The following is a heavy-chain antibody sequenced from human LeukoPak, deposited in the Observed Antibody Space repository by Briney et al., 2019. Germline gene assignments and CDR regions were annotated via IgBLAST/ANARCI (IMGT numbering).Heavy chain of an antibody. CDR3: ARSTTGYSNQFDP. CDR2: ISSSSSYI. Sequence: PGGSLRLSCAASGFTFSSYSMNWVRQAPGKGLEWVSSISSSSSYIYYADSVKGRFTISRDNAKYSLYLQMNSLRAEDTAVYYCARSTTGYSNQFDPWGQGTLVTVSS. V-gene: IGHV3-21*01. D-gene: IGHD6-13*01. CDR1: GFTFSSYS. J-gene: IGHJ5*02.